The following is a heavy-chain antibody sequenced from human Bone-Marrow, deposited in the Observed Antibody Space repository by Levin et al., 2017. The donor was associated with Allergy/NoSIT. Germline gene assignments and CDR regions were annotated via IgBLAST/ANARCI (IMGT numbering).Heavy chain of an antibody. D-gene: IGHD7-27*01. J-gene: IGHJ4*02. CDR1: GGSVSSGGFY. Sequence: PSETLSLTCTVSGGSVSSGGFYWSWIRQRPGKGLEWIGFIYYGERTNYNPSLESRVTISGDTSKNHTPLKLSPVTPRDTAVYYCARGGANWGSYFDYWGQGTLVTVSS. CDR2: IYYGERT. CDR3: ARGGANWGSYFDY. V-gene: IGHV4-61*03.